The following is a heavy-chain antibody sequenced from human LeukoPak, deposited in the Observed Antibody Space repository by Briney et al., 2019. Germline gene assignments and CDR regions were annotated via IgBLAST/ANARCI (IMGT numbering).Heavy chain of an antibody. V-gene: IGHV1-2*02. Sequence: ASVKVSCKSSADKFTVCKMHWVRLPNGQGLEWIGWINPNSGGTNYAQKFQGRVTMTRDTSMSTAYMELSRLRSDDTAVYYCARDSGYGCDYWGQGTLVTVSS. CDR1: ADKFTVCK. D-gene: IGHD5-12*01. CDR3: ARDSGYGCDY. J-gene: IGHJ4*02. CDR2: INPNSGGT.